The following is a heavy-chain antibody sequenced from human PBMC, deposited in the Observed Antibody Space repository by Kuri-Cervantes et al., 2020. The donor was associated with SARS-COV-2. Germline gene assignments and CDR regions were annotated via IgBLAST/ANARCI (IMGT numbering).Heavy chain of an antibody. CDR2: IRYDGSNK. CDR3: AKDSLRRPFYYYYYYMDV. CDR1: GGSISSSSYY. J-gene: IGHJ6*03. V-gene: IGHV3-30*02. D-gene: IGHD4-17*01. Sequence: GGSLRLSCTVSGGSISSSSYYWGWVRQAPGKGLEWVAFIRYDGSNKYYADSVKGRFTISRDNSKNTLYLQMNSLRAEDTAVYYCAKDSLRRPFYYYYYYMDVWGKGTTVTVSS.